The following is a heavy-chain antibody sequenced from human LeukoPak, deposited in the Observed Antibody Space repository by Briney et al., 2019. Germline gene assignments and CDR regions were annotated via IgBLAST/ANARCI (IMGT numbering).Heavy chain of an antibody. D-gene: IGHD3-10*01. V-gene: IGHV1-69*13. Sequence: SVKVSCKASGGSFSTYAISWVRQAPGQGLEWMGGIIPFFGTPSYAQKFHGRVTITADESTNTAYMGVSSLRSEDTALYYCARYKVPPHQDSSMVPGVYYYYGMDVWGLGTTVTVSS. CDR1: GGSFSTYA. CDR2: IIPFFGTP. J-gene: IGHJ6*02. CDR3: ARYKVPPHQDSSMVPGVYYYYGMDV.